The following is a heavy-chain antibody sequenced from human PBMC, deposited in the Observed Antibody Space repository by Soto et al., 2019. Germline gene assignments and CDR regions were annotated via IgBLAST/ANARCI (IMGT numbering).Heavy chain of an antibody. Sequence: GGSLRLSCSASGFTFSSYAMHWVRQAPGKGLEYVSAISSNGGSTYYADSVKGRFTISRDNSKNTLYLQMSSLRAEDTAVYYCVKAYGDYSAYFDYWGQGTLVTVSS. V-gene: IGHV3-64D*08. CDR1: GFTFSSYA. CDR3: VKAYGDYSAYFDY. D-gene: IGHD4-17*01. CDR2: ISSNGGST. J-gene: IGHJ4*02.